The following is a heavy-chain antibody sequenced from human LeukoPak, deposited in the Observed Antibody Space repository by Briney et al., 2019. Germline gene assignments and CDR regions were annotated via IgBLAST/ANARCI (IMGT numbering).Heavy chain of an antibody. D-gene: IGHD2-15*01. V-gene: IGHV1-18*01. CDR3: AISPCSGGYCYFDY. CDR1: GYTFTNYD. J-gene: IGHJ4*02. CDR2: ISAYNGNT. Sequence: ASVKVSFKASGYTFTNYDINWVRQAPGQGLEWMGWISAYNGNTNYAQKFQGRVAMTTDTSTSTAYMELTSLRSDDTAVYYCAISPCSGGYCYFDYWGQGTLDTVPS.